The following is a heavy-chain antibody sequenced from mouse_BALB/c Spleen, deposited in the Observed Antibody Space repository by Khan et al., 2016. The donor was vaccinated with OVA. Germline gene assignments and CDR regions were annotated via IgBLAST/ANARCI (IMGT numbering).Heavy chain of an antibody. CDR1: GYTFTNYG. Sequence: QIQLVQSGPELKKPGETVKISCKASGYTFTNYGMNWVKQAPGKGLKWMGWINTYTGEPTYADDFKGRFAFSLETSASTAYLQINNLKNEDTATYFCARSNGEYWFTYGGQGTLGTVAA. CDR3: ARSNGEYWFTY. V-gene: IGHV9-3-1*01. D-gene: IGHD2-13*01. CDR2: INTYTGEP. J-gene: IGHJ3*01.